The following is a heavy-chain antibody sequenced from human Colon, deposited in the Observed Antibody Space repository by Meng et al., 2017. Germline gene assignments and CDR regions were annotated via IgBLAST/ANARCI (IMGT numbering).Heavy chain of an antibody. CDR3: ARDYDILTGYYASDY. CDR1: GYTFTGYY. V-gene: IGHV1-2*02. CDR2: INPNSGGT. Sequence: ASVKVSCKASGYTFTGYYMHWVRQAPGQGLEWMGWINPNSGGTNYAQKFQGRVTMTRDTSISTAYMELSRLRSDDTAVYYCARDYDILTGYYASDYWGQGTRVTVSS. J-gene: IGHJ4*02. D-gene: IGHD3-9*01.